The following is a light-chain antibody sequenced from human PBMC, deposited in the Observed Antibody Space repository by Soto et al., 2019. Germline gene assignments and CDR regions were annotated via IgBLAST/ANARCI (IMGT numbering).Light chain of an antibody. CDR1: QSVSRN. J-gene: IGKJ4*01. CDR3: QQYNNWPPNLT. Sequence: EIVMTQSPATLSVSPGERATLSCRASQSVSRNLAWYQQKPGQAPRLLIYGASARATGIPGRFSGSGSGTEFTLTISSLQSEDFAVYYVQQYNNWPPNLTFGGGTKVDIK. CDR2: GAS. V-gene: IGKV3-15*01.